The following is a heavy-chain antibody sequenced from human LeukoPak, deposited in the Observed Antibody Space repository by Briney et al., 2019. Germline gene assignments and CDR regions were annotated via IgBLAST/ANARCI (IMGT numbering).Heavy chain of an antibody. CDR3: ARGPNSNWSGLDF. CDR1: GFSFSGHW. CDR2: ISPTGSTT. D-gene: IGHD6-6*01. V-gene: IGHV3-74*01. J-gene: IGHJ4*02. Sequence: GGSLRLSCIASGFSFSGHWMHWARQLPGKGLVWVSSISPTGSTTSYADSVKGRFTVSRDNAKNTLYLQVNNLRAEDTAVYYCARGPNSNWSGLDFWGQGTLLTVSS.